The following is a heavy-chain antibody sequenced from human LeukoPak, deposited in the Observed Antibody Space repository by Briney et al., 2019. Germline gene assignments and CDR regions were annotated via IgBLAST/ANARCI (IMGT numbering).Heavy chain of an antibody. J-gene: IGHJ4*02. CDR2: ISSSTSYI. Sequence: PGGSLRLSCAASGFTFSSYAMNWVRQAPGKGLEWVSSISSSTSYIYYADSVKGRFTISRDNSKTTLYLQMNSLRAEDTAVYYCASSPSTGGYTSTWYGYWGQGTLVTVSS. D-gene: IGHD6-13*01. CDR3: ASSPSTGGYTSTWYGY. V-gene: IGHV3-21*04. CDR1: GFTFSSYA.